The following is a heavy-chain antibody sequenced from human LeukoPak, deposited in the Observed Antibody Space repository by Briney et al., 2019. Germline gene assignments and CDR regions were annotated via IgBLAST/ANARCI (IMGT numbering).Heavy chain of an antibody. J-gene: IGHJ6*03. CDR2: IKQDGSEK. V-gene: IGHV3-7*01. Sequence: GGSLRLSCAASGFTFSSYWMSWVRQAPGKGLEWVANIKQDGSEKYYVDSVKGRFTISRDNAKNSLYLQMNSLRAEDTAVYYCARTQVGFGELLSYMDVWGKGTTVTISS. D-gene: IGHD3-10*01. CDR3: ARTQVGFGELLSYMDV. CDR1: GFTFSSYW.